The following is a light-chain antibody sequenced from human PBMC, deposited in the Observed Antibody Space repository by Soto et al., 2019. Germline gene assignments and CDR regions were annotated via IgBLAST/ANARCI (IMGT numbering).Light chain of an antibody. V-gene: IGLV2-8*01. CDR2: DVT. Sequence: QSALTQPPSASGSPGQSVTIPCTGTSSDVGGYNYVSWYQQHPGKAPKLMIYDVTKRPSGVPDRFSGSKSGSTASLTVSGLQAEDEADYYCSSYAGSNNWVFGGGTKLTVL. CDR3: SSYAGSNNWV. J-gene: IGLJ3*02. CDR1: SSDVGGYNY.